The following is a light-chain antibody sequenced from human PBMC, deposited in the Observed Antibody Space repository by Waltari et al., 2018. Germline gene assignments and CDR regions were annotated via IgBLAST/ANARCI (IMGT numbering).Light chain of an antibody. J-gene: IGKJ4*01. CDR3: QQRSNREPLT. Sequence: EIVLTQSPATLSLSPGERATLSCRASQSVSTYLAWYQQKPGQAPRILIYDASNRATGIPARFSGSGSGTDFTLTISSLEPEDFAVYYCQQRSNREPLTFGGGTKVEIK. V-gene: IGKV3-11*01. CDR2: DAS. CDR1: QSVSTY.